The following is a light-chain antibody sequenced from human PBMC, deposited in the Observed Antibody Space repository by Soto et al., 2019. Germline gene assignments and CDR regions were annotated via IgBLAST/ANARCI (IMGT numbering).Light chain of an antibody. V-gene: IGLV1-51*01. Sequence: QSVLTQPPSVSVAPGQKVTISCSGSTSNIGNDFVSWYQHLPGSAPKLVIFDNSKRPSGIPDRLSASKSGTSATLGITGLQTGDEADYYCGTWDSSLSAYVFGTGTKLTVL. CDR1: TSNIGNDF. J-gene: IGLJ1*01. CDR3: GTWDSSLSAYV. CDR2: DNS.